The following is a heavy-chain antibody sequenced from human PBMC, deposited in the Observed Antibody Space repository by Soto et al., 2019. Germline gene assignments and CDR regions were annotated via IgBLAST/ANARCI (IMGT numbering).Heavy chain of an antibody. D-gene: IGHD6-19*01. CDR1: GFTFSSYG. Sequence: QVQLVESGGGVVQPGRSLRLSCAASGFTFSSYGMHWVRQAPGKGMEWVAVISYDGSKKYYADSVKGRFTISRDNSKNTLYLQMNSLRAEDTAVYYCAKDWSAVAGTTSYYFDYWGQGTLVTVSS. V-gene: IGHV3-30*18. CDR3: AKDWSAVAGTTSYYFDY. CDR2: ISYDGSKK. J-gene: IGHJ4*02.